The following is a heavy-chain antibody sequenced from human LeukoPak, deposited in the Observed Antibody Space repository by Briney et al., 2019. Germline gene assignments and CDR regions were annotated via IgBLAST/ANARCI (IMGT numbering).Heavy chain of an antibody. Sequence: SETLSLTCTVSGGSISSYYWSWIRQPPGKGLEWIGYIYYSGSTNYNPSLKSRVTISVDTSKNQFSLKLSSVTAADTAVYYCASRAISSGFDYWGQGTLVTVSS. V-gene: IGHV4-59*08. CDR3: ASRAISSGFDY. CDR1: GGSISSYY. CDR2: IYYSGST. D-gene: IGHD3-22*01. J-gene: IGHJ4*02.